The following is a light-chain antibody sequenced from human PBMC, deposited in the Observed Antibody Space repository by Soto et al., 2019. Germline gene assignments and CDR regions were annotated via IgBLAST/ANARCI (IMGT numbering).Light chain of an antibody. CDR2: GAS. Sequence: EIVLTQSPATLSVSPGERATLSCRASQPISRTLAWYQQKPGQAPRLLFYGASTRATGIPVRFSGSGSGSDFTLTIGSLQSEDFAVYYCQQYNDWPYTFGQGTKLEIK. V-gene: IGKV3-15*01. CDR1: QPISRT. J-gene: IGKJ2*01. CDR3: QQYNDWPYT.